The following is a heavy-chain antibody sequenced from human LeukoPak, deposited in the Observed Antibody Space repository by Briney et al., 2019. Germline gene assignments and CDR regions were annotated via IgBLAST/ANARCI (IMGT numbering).Heavy chain of an antibody. J-gene: IGHJ4*02. CDR3: ARTDSAVAEYYFDY. V-gene: IGHV3-21*01. D-gene: IGHD6-19*01. CDR1: GFTFSSYS. Sequence: GGSLRLSCAASGFTFSSYSMSWVRQAPGKGLEWVSSISSSSSYIYYADSVKGRFTISRDNAKNSLYLQMNSLRAEDTAVYYCARTDSAVAEYYFDYWGQGTLVTVSS. CDR2: ISSSSSYI.